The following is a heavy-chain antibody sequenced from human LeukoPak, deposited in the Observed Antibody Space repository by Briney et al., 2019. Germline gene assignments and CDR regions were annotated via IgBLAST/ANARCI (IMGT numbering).Heavy chain of an antibody. J-gene: IGHJ4*02. Sequence: GGSLRLSCAASGFTFSSYWMSWVRQAPGKGLEWVANIKQDGSEKYYVDSVTGRFTISRDNAKNSLYLQINSLRAEDTAVYYCARWFSGSPPAHFDYWGQGTLVTASS. CDR1: GFTFSSYW. V-gene: IGHV3-7*01. D-gene: IGHD1-26*01. CDR3: ARWFSGSPPAHFDY. CDR2: IKQDGSEK.